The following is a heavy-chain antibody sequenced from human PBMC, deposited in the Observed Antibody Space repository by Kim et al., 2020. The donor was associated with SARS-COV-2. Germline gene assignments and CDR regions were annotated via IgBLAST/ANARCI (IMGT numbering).Heavy chain of an antibody. D-gene: IGHD1-26*01. V-gene: IGHV3-23*01. CDR2: ISGSGGST. CDR1: GFTFSSYA. J-gene: IGHJ5*02. Sequence: GGSLRLSCAASGFTFSSYAMSWVRQAPGKGLEWVSAISGSGGSTYYADSVKGRFTISRDNSKNTLYLQMNSLRAEDTAVYYCAKDPHTSGSYYPETYWFDPWGPGSLVTVSS. CDR3: AKDPHTSGSYYPETYWFDP.